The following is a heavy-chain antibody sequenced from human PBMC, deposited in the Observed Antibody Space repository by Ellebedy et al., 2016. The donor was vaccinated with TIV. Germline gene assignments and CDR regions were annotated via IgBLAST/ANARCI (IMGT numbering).Heavy chain of an antibody. CDR1: GFTFTGYW. CDR2: IKQDGSEK. J-gene: IGHJ4*02. CDR3: AREGVGGFDY. V-gene: IGHV3-7*03. Sequence: GESLKISCAASGFTFTGYWMSWVRQAPGKGLEWVANIKQDGSEKEYVDSVKGRFAISRDHAKNSVYLQMNSLRGEDTAVYYCAREGVGGFDYWGQGIMVTVSS. D-gene: IGHD3-10*01.